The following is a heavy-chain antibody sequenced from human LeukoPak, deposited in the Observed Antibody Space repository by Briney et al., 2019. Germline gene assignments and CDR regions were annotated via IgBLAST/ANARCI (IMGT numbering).Heavy chain of an antibody. D-gene: IGHD3-3*01. J-gene: IGHJ2*01. CDR3: ARDGSGYYGYFDL. CDR1: GGSISSYY. CDR2: IYYSGST. V-gene: IGHV4-59*01. Sequence: SETLSLTCTVSGGSISSYYWSWIRQPPAKGLEWIGYIYYSGSTNYNPSLRSRVTISVDTSKNQFSLKLSSVTAADTAVYYCARDGSGYYGYFDLWGRGTLVTVSS.